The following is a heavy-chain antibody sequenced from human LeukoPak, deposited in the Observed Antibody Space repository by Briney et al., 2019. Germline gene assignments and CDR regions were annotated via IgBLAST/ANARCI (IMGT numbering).Heavy chain of an antibody. CDR1: GFTFNTFN. CDR2: ITSGGDYI. CDR3: ARGHYDVLAASYKWTPDY. J-gene: IGHJ4*02. V-gene: IGHV3-21*01. Sequence: GGSLRLSCAASGFTFNTFNMNWVSQAPGKGLEWVSSITSGGDYIYYADSVKGRFTTSRDNPKNSLSLQLNSLRVEDTAVYYCARGHYDVLAASYKWTPDYWGQGTLVTVSS. D-gene: IGHD3-9*01.